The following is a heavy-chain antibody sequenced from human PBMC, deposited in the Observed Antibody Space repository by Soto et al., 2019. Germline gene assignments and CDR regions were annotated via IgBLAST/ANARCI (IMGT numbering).Heavy chain of an antibody. CDR2: IYWDDGK. CDR1: GFSLSTSGVG. Sequence: QITLKESGPTLVKPTQTLTLTCTFSGFSLSTSGVGVGWIRQPPGKALEWLALIYWDDGKRYSPSLKSRLTTTKDTSKNQVVLTITDLDPVDTATYYCAHARPPSYSSGMDVWGQGTTVTVSS. CDR3: AHARPPSYSSGMDV. J-gene: IGHJ6*02. V-gene: IGHV2-5*02.